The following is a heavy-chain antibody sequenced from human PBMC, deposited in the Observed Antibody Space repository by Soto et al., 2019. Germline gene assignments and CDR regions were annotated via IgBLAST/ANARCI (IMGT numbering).Heavy chain of an antibody. Sequence: EVQLLESGGGVVQPGGSLRLSCAASGFTFTTYAMSWVRQAPGKGLEWVSGITGTSVRTYYADSVQGRFTISRDNSKNSLFLQMHSLRAEDTALYYCAKGRGGSGSLTPRVDFWGQGTLVTVSS. D-gene: IGHD3-10*01. CDR3: AKGRGGSGSLTPRVDF. CDR2: ITGTSVRT. CDR1: GFTFTTYA. V-gene: IGHV3-23*01. J-gene: IGHJ4*02.